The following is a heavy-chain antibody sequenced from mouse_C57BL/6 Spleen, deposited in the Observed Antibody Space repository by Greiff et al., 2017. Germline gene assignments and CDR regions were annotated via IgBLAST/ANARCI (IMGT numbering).Heavy chain of an antibody. CDR1: GFNIKDYY. Sequence: EVKLVESGAELVKPGASVKLSCTASGFNIKDYYMHWVKQRTEQGLEWIGRIDPEDGETKYAPKFQGKATITADTSSNTAYLQLSSLTSEDTAVYYCARGITTVVAYAMDYWGQGTSVTVSS. J-gene: IGHJ4*01. V-gene: IGHV14-2*01. CDR2: IDPEDGET. CDR3: ARGITTVVAYAMDY. D-gene: IGHD1-1*01.